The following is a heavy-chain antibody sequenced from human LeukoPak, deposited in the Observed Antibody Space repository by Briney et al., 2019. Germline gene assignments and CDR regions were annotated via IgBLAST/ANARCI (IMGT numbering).Heavy chain of an antibody. D-gene: IGHD6-19*01. CDR1: GGTFSSYA. CDR3: ASSPYSSGFAYYFDY. Sequence: SVKVSCEASGGTFSSYAISWVRQAPGQGLEWMGGIIPIFGTANYAQKFQGRVTITADESTSTAYMELSSLRSEDTAVYYCASSPYSSGFAYYFDYWGQGTLVTVSS. V-gene: IGHV1-69*13. J-gene: IGHJ4*02. CDR2: IIPIFGTA.